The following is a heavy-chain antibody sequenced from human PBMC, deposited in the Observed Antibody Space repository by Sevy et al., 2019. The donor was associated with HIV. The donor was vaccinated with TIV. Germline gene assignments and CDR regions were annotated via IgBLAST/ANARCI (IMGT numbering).Heavy chain of an antibody. CDR3: ARGLMSLWQQLVRGYFDY. J-gene: IGHJ4*02. CDR1: GFTFSSYW. CDR2: IKQDGSEK. Sequence: GGSLRLSCAASGFTFSSYWMSWVRQAPGKGLEWVANIKQDGSEKYYVDSVKGRFTISRDNAKNSLYLQMNSLRAEDTAVYYCARGLMSLWQQLVRGYFDYWGQGTLATVSS. V-gene: IGHV3-7*01. D-gene: IGHD6-13*01.